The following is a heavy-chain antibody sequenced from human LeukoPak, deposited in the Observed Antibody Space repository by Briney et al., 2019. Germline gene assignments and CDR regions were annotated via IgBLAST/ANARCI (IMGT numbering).Heavy chain of an antibody. J-gene: IGHJ4*02. Sequence: SETLSLTCAVSGGSISSSNWWSWVRQPPGKGLEWIGEIYHSGSTNYNPSLKSRVTISVDKSKNQFSLKLSSVTAADTAVYYCARARLEYYYDSSGYYPDYWGQGTLVTVSS. CDR2: IYHSGST. CDR1: GGSISSSNW. V-gene: IGHV4-4*02. CDR3: ARARLEYYYDSSGYYPDY. D-gene: IGHD3-22*01.